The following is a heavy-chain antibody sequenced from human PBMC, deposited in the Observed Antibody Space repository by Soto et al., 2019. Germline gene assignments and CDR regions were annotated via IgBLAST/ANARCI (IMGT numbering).Heavy chain of an antibody. D-gene: IGHD3-22*01. J-gene: IGHJ3*02. CDR1: GFTFNKNS. CDR2: ISSRSRYI. V-gene: IGHV3-21*01. Sequence: GGSLRLSCAVSGFTFNKNSMNWVRQAQGRGLEWVSSISSRSRYIYYADSVKGRFTISRDNAKNSLYLQMSSLRAEDTAVYYCARGLNYFDSSGSYPLQDVYDIWGQGTMVTVSS. CDR3: ARGLNYFDSSGSYPLQDVYDI.